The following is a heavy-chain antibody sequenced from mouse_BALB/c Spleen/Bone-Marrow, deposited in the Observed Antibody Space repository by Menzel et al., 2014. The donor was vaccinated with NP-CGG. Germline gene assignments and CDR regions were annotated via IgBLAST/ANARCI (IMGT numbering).Heavy chain of an antibody. J-gene: IGHJ4*01. CDR2: ITNGGDNT. Sequence: EVQGVESGGGLVKPGGSLKLSCAASGFAFSRYDMSWVRQTPEKRLEWVAYITNGGDNTYYPDTVKGRFTISRDNAKNTLYLQMSSLKSEDTAMCYCVRHKNYYAMDYWGQGTSVTVSS. CDR1: GFAFSRYD. V-gene: IGHV5-12-1*01. CDR3: VRHKNYYAMDY.